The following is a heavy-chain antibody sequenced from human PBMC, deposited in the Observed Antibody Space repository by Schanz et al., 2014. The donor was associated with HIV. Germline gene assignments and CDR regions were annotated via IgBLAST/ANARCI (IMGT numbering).Heavy chain of an antibody. V-gene: IGHV3-21*01. Sequence: EVHLVESGGGLVKPGGSLRLSCAASGFTFSDYSMHWVRQAPGKGLEWVSSISSSSTYIYYADSVKGRFTISRDNSKNTVYLQAKSLRPEDTAVYYCAKDRNQYDSRYIGKGNYYYYYGMDVWGQGTTVTVSS. CDR1: GFTFSDYS. D-gene: IGHD3-22*01. J-gene: IGHJ6*02. CDR3: AKDRNQYDSRYIGKGNYYYYYGMDV. CDR2: ISSSSTYI.